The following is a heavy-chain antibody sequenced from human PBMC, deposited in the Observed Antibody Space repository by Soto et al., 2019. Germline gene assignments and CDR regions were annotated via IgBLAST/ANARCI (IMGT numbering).Heavy chain of an antibody. V-gene: IGHV3-48*03. Sequence: PGGSLRLSCAFSGFNLNSYEMDWFRHAPGKGLDLISYIGPSSSSVYYADSVKGRFTVSRDNAKNSLYLQMNSLRAEDTAVYYCARDGRDGYKRFDPWGQGTLVTVSS. CDR2: IGPSSSSV. D-gene: IGHD5-12*01. J-gene: IGHJ5*02. CDR1: GFNLNSYE. CDR3: ARDGRDGYKRFDP.